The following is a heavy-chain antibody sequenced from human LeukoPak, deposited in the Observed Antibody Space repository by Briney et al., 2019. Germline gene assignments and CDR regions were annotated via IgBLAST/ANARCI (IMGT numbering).Heavy chain of an antibody. CDR3: AKIDS. J-gene: IGHJ4*02. Sequence: SGGSLRLSCAASGFTFSSYSMNWVRQAPGKGLEWISYISSSSSTIYYADSVKGRFTISRDNSKNTLYLQMNSLRGEDTALYYCAKIDSWGQGTLVTVSS. CDR2: ISSSSSTI. CDR1: GFTFSSYS. V-gene: IGHV3-48*01.